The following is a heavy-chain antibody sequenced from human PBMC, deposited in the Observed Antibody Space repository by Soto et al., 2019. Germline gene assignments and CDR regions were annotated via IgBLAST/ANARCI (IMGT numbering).Heavy chain of an antibody. J-gene: IGHJ6*02. CDR1: GGSISSSNW. Sequence: PSETLSLTCAVSGGSISSSNWWSWVRQPPGKGLEWIGDIYHSGSTNYNPSLKSRVTISVDKSKNQFSLKLSSVTAADTAVYYCARVPGYCSGGRCFNYYYYGMDVWGQGTTVTVS. V-gene: IGHV4-4*02. D-gene: IGHD2-15*01. CDR2: IYHSGST. CDR3: ARVPGYCSGGRCFNYYYYGMDV.